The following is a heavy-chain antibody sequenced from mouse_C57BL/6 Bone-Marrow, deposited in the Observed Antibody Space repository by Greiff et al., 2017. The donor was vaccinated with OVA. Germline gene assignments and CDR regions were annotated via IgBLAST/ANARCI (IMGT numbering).Heavy chain of an antibody. J-gene: IGHJ4*01. CDR3: ARSDGYGYAMDY. Sequence: QVTLKESGPGILQSSQTLSLTCSFSGFSLSTSGMGVSWIRQPSGTGLEWLAHIYWDYAKRYNPSLKSRLTISKDTSRKQVFLKITSVDAADTATYYCARSDGYGYAMDYWGQGTSVTVSS. D-gene: IGHD2-3*01. V-gene: IGHV8-12*01. CDR2: IYWDYAK. CDR1: GFSLSTSGMG.